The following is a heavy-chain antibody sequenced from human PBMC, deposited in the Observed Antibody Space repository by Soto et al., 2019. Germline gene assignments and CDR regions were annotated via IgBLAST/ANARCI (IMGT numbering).Heavy chain of an antibody. CDR2: ITETGADT. Sequence: PGGSLRGSCASSGFTFCKFVMMWVRHTPGKGLEWVSTITETGADTYYTYSVKGRFTISRYNSKNTLYLQMTTLRAEDTALYYCTKASSDRNHMEVWGPGTTVTVSS. CDR1: GFTFCKFV. CDR3: TKASSDRNHMEV. J-gene: IGHJ6*02. V-gene: IGHV3-23*01.